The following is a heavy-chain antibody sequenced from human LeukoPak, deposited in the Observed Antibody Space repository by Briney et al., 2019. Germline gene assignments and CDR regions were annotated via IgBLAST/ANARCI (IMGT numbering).Heavy chain of an antibody. CDR1: GGSISSYY. J-gene: IGHJ4*02. Sequence: PSETLSLTCTVSGGSISSYYWSWIRQPPGKGLEWIGYIYYSGSTNYNPSLKSRVTISVDTSKNQFSLKLSSVTAADTAVYYCAREATASELDYWGQGTLVTVSS. CDR2: IYYSGST. D-gene: IGHD1-26*01. V-gene: IGHV4-59*01. CDR3: AREATASELDY.